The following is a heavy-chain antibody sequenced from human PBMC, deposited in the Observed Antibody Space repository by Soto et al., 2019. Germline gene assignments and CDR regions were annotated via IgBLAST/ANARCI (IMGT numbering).Heavy chain of an antibody. CDR2: ISGTGYST. D-gene: IGHD1-1*01. Sequence: GQVLESGRDLVQPGGSLRLYCAASGFTFTGYSMSWVRQAPGKGLEWVSGISGTGYSTYYADTVQGRFTISRDNSKNTLYLQMDSLRAEDTALYYCARSLGDHWDEYYFDYWGQGTLVTVSS. CDR1: GFTFTGYS. V-gene: IGHV3-23*01. J-gene: IGHJ4*02. CDR3: ARSLGDHWDEYYFDY.